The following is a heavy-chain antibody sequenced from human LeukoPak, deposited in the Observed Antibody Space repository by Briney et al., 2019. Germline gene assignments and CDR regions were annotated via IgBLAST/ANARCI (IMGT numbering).Heavy chain of an antibody. Sequence: ASVKVSCKASGYTFTSYGISWVRQAPGQGLEWMGWISAYNGNTNYAQKLQGRATMTTDTSTRTAYMELRSLRSDDTAVYYCASGDEAGYSSGWYAYWGQGTLVTVSS. CDR1: GYTFTSYG. D-gene: IGHD6-19*01. V-gene: IGHV1-18*01. J-gene: IGHJ4*02. CDR2: ISAYNGNT. CDR3: ASGDEAGYSSGWYAY.